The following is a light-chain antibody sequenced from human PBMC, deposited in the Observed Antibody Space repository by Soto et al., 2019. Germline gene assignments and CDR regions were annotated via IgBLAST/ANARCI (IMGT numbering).Light chain of an antibody. V-gene: IGKV3-11*01. CDR2: DAS. CDR3: QQRSTWLLLN. J-gene: IGKJ4*01. Sequence: EIEVNKSRSAVRLFAGERAKLSCRASQSVRSYVAWYQQKPGQAPRLLIYDASNRATGIPARFSGSWSGTDFTLTICSLDTADFPVYYCQQRSTWLLLNCAGGTKVDIK. CDR1: QSVRSY.